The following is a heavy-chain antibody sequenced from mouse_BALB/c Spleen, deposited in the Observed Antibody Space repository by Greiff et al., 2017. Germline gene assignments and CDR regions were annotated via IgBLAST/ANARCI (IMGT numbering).Heavy chain of an antibody. CDR2: IYPSDSYT. V-gene: IGHV1-69*02. D-gene: IGHD1-1*01. CDR1: GYTFTSYW. J-gene: IGHJ4*01. Sequence: QVQLQQPGAELGGPGASVKLSCKASGYTFTSYWINGVKQRPGQGLEWIGNIYPSDSYTNYNQKFKDKATLTVDKSSSTAYMQLSSPTSEDSAVYYCTRDKTTVVALYAMDYWGQGTSVTVSS. CDR3: TRDKTTVVALYAMDY.